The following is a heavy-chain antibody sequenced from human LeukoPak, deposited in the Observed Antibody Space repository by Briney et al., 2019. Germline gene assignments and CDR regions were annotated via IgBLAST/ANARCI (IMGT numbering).Heavy chain of an antibody. Sequence: ASVKVSCKASGYTFTSYDINWVRQATGQGLEWMGWMNPNSGNTGYAQKFQGRVTMTRNTSISTAYMELSSLRSEDTAVYYCARHNYVDQMNGGGSNSSHTNWFDPWGQGTLVTVSS. CDR2: MNPNSGNT. D-gene: IGHD4-11*01. CDR1: GYTFTSYD. V-gene: IGHV1-8*01. J-gene: IGHJ5*02. CDR3: ARHNYVDQMNGGGSNSSHTNWFDP.